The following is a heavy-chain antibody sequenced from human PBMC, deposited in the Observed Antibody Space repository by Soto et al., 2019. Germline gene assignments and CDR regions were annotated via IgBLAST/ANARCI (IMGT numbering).Heavy chain of an antibody. J-gene: IGHJ4*02. CDR3: VHAIKGSGSYYKGYFFAS. Sequence: QLTLEESGPTLLKPTQTLTLTCTFSGFTLNTSGVRVDWIRQPPGKALEWLALIYWDGDKRYSPSLKSRLTITKDTSNTQVVLSLTNMDPADTATYYCVHAIKGSGSYYKGYFFASWGQGTLVTVSS. CDR2: IYWDGDK. V-gene: IGHV2-5*02. CDR1: GFTLNTSGVR. D-gene: IGHD3-10*01.